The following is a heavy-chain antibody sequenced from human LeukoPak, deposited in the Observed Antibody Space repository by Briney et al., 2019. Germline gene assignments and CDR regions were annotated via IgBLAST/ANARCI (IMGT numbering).Heavy chain of an antibody. CDR3: ARGGTYYYDSSGTGYDY. CDR1: GGTFSSYA. CDR2: IIPIFGTA. Sequence: GASVKVSCKASGGTFSSYAISWVRQAPGQGLEWMGRIIPIFGTANYAQKFQGRVTITTDESTSTAYMELSSLSSEDTAVYYCARGGTYYYDSSGTGYDYWGQGTLVTVSS. V-gene: IGHV1-69*05. J-gene: IGHJ4*02. D-gene: IGHD3-22*01.